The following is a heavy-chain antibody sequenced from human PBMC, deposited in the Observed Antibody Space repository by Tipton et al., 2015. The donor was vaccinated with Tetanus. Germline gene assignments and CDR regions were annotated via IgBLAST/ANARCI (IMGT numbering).Heavy chain of an antibody. Sequence: TLSLTCNVSGAAISSSGYYWGWFRQPPGKGLEWTGDIYYTGNTNYNPSLRSRITMSVDMSNNQVFLKLNSVTAADSAVYYCVRLWGYYYDSSGYPDYWGRGALVTVSS. J-gene: IGHJ4*02. CDR2: IYYTGNT. CDR1: GAAISSSGYY. V-gene: IGHV4-61*05. CDR3: VRLWGYYYDSSGYPDY. D-gene: IGHD3-22*01.